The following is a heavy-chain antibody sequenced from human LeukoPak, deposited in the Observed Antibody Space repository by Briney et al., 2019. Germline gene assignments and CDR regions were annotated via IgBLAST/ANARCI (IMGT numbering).Heavy chain of an antibody. CDR1: RFTFSSYT. Sequence: GGSLRLSCAASRFTFSSYTMNWVRQAPGKGLEWVSSISSSSNYIYNADSVKGRFTVSRDNTKNSLYLQMNSLRAEDTAVYYCARDKTTEGIDYWGQGTLVTVSS. J-gene: IGHJ4*02. CDR3: ARDKTTEGIDY. V-gene: IGHV3-21*01. CDR2: ISSSSNYI. D-gene: IGHD2/OR15-2a*01.